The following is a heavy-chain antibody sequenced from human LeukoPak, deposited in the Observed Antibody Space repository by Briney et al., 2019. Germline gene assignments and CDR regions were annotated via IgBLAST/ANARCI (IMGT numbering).Heavy chain of an antibody. CDR3: ATAPASVDSS. CDR1: GFTFTRFW. Sequence: PGGSLRLSCAASGFTFTRFWLTWVRQSPGKGLEWVANINPDATKTTYVDSVEGRFAISRDNAKNSVFLLMTSLRAEDTAMYYCATAPASVDSSWGQGTLVAVSS. J-gene: IGHJ5*02. D-gene: IGHD3-3*01. V-gene: IGHV3-7*01. CDR2: INPDATKT.